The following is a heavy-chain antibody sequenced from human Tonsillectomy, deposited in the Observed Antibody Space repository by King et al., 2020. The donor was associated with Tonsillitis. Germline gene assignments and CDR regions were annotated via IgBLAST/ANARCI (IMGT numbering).Heavy chain of an antibody. Sequence: VQLVESGGGLVQPGGSLRLSCVASGFTFSSYALHWVRQAPGKGLEWVSVTIGDGGDTHYADSVKGRFTISRDNSKSTLYLQMNSLGAEDTALYYCAKEGPTRRTDFDYWGQGTLVTVSS. J-gene: IGHJ4*02. CDR1: GFTFSSYA. CDR3: AKEGPTRRTDFDY. CDR2: TIGDGGDT. V-gene: IGHV3-23*04. D-gene: IGHD1-1*01.